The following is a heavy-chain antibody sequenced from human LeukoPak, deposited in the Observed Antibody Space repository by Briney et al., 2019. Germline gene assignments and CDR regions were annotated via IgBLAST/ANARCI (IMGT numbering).Heavy chain of an antibody. V-gene: IGHV4-59*11. CDR3: ARGVEYDSSSGFFNYYYCYIDV. Sequence: SGTLSLTCTVSGGSINSHHWAWIRQPPGKGLEWIGYISYSGRTNYNPSLKSRVTMSVDTSRSHLSLTLSSVTAADTAVYSCARGVEYDSSSGFFNYYYCYIDVWGKGPTVTVSS. D-gene: IGHD6-6*01. J-gene: IGHJ6*03. CDR1: GGSINSHH. CDR2: ISYSGRT.